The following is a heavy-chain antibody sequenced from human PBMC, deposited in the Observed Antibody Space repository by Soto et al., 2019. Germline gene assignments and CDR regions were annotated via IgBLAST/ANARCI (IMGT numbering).Heavy chain of an antibody. D-gene: IGHD3-22*01. CDR3: ARHKNYYDSSGYRAYWFDP. J-gene: IGHJ5*02. Sequence: SEPLSLTCTVSGGSISSSSYCGGWIRQPAGKGLEWIGSIYYSGSTYYNPSLKSRDTISVDTSKNQFSLKLSSVTAADTAVYYCARHKNYYDSSGYRAYWFDPWGQGTLVTVSS. V-gene: IGHV4-39*01. CDR1: GGSISSSSYC. CDR2: IYYSGST.